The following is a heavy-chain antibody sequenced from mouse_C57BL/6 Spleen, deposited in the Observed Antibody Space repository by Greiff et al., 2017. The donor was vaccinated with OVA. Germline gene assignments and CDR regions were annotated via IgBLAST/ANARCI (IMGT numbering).Heavy chain of an antibody. Sequence: EVQLQRSGPELVKPGASVKMSCKASGYTFTDYNMHWVQQSHGKSLEWIGYINPNNGGTSYNQKFKGKATLTVNKSSSTAYMELRSLTSEDSAVYYCARYYYYDSSDYWGQGTTRTVSS. CDR1: GYTFTDYN. V-gene: IGHV1-22*01. CDR3: ARYYYYDSSDY. CDR2: INPNNGGT. J-gene: IGHJ2*01. D-gene: IGHD1-1*01.